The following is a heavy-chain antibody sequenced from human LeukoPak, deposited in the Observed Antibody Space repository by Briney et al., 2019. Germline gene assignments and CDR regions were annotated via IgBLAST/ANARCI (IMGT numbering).Heavy chain of an antibody. CDR3: ARDGWFGDYNWFDP. D-gene: IGHD3-10*01. CDR2: IWYDGSKV. CDR1: GFTFSSYP. J-gene: IGHJ5*02. Sequence: GGSLRLSCAASGFTFSSYPMHWVRQAPGKGLEWVAVIWYDGSKVYYADSVKGRFTISRDNSKNTLYLQMNSLRAEDTAMYYCARDGWFGDYNWFDPWGQGTLVTVSS. V-gene: IGHV3-33*01.